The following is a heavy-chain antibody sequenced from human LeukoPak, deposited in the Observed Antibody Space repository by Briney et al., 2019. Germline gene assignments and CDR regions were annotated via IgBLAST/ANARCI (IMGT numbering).Heavy chain of an antibody. CDR2: IFPSGSA. V-gene: IGHV4-4*09. J-gene: IGHJ6*03. Sequence: PSETLSLTCTVSGGSISSYYWSWIRQSPVKGLEWIGYIFPSGSAYYNPSLESRVTISLATSENQFSLTLTSVTAADTAVYYCARRNHYFYYMDVWGKGTTVTVSS. CDR1: GGSISSYY. CDR3: ARRNHYFYYMDV.